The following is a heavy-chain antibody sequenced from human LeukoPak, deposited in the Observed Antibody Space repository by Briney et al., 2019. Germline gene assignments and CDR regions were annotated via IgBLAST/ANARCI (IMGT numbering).Heavy chain of an antibody. V-gene: IGHV3-11*04. CDR2: ISSSGSTI. CDR3: ARDGGSGIENFYGMDV. Sequence: GGSLRLSCAASGFTFSDYYMSWIRQAPGKGLEWVSYISSSGSTIYYADSVKGRFTISRDNSKNTLDLQMNGLRAEDTAVYYCARDGGSGIENFYGMDVWGQGTTVTVS. CDR1: GFTFSDYY. D-gene: IGHD3-10*01. J-gene: IGHJ6*02.